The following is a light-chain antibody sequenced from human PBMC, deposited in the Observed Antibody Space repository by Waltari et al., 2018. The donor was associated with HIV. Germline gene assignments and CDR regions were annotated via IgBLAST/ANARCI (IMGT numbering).Light chain of an antibody. CDR2: WAS. V-gene: IGKV4-1*01. CDR3: QQFFTFPRT. J-gene: IGKJ1*01. CDR1: PTVLYNSNNKNH. Sequence: IVMTQSPDSLAVSLGERATISCKSSPTVLYNSNNKNHLAWYQQKAGQPPKLLIYWASIREIGVPERFTGSGSGTDFNLTISSLRADDVAVYYCQQFFTFPRTFGQGTKVEI.